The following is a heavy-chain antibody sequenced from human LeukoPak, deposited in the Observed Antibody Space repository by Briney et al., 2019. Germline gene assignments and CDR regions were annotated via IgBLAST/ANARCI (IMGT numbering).Heavy chain of an antibody. CDR2: IYYSGST. V-gene: IGHV4-59*01. CDR1: GGSISSYY. Sequence: SETLSLTCIVSGGSISSYYWSWIRQPPGKGLEWIGYIYYSGSTNYNPSLKSRVTISVDTSKNQFSLKLSSVTAADTAVYYCARDLRYCTNGVCYTSLSSDYWGQGTLVTVSS. D-gene: IGHD2-8*01. CDR3: ARDLRYCTNGVCYTSLSSDY. J-gene: IGHJ4*02.